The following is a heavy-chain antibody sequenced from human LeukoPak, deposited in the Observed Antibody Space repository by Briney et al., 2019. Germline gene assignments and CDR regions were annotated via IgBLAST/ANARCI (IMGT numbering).Heavy chain of an antibody. CDR3: ARGRLELDY. D-gene: IGHD1-1*01. Sequence: GGSLRLSCAASGFTFSTFPMSWVRQAPGKGLEWVSSIYGSGGRTYYADSVKGRFTISRDNSKSTLSLQIDSLRAEDTAVYYCARGRLELDYWGQGTLVTVSS. V-gene: IGHV3-23*01. CDR1: GFTFSTFP. J-gene: IGHJ4*02. CDR2: IYGSGGRT.